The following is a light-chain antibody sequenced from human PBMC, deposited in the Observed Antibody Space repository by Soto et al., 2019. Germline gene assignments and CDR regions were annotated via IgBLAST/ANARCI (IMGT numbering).Light chain of an antibody. Sequence: EIVLTQSPATLSLSAGEGATLSCRSSQSVSSYLAWYQQKPGQAPRLLXYDASNRATGIPARFSGSGSGTDFTLTISSLEPEDFAVYYCQQRSNWPRVTFGQGTRLEIK. V-gene: IGKV3-11*01. J-gene: IGKJ5*01. CDR2: DAS. CDR1: QSVSSY. CDR3: QQRSNWPRVT.